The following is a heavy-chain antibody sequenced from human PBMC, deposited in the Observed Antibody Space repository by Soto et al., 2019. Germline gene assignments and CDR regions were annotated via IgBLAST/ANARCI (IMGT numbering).Heavy chain of an antibody. V-gene: IGHV3-21*04. Sequence: GGSLRLSCAASGFTFSSYTMNWVRQAPGKGLEWVSSVSSSSTYIYYADSVKGRFTISRDNAKNSLYLQMNSLRPEDTAFYYCAKEGDPDYYESRGYLQHWGQGTLVTVSS. D-gene: IGHD3-22*01. CDR3: AKEGDPDYYESRGYLQH. CDR2: VSSSSTYI. CDR1: GFTFSSYT. J-gene: IGHJ1*01.